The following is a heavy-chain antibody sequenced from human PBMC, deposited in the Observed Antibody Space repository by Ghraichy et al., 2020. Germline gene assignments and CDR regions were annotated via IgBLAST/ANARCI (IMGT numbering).Heavy chain of an antibody. CDR3: AKRGLNWGAFDI. J-gene: IGHJ3*02. V-gene: IGHV3-9*01. D-gene: IGHD3-16*01. Sequence: GGSLRLSGASTRPNIEENAKHKVRQAPGKGLEWVSGISWNSGGIGYADSVKGRFTISRDNAKNSLYLQMNSLRAEDTALYYCAKRGLNWGAFDIWGQGTMVTVSS. CDR2: ISWNSGGI. CDR1: RPNIEENA.